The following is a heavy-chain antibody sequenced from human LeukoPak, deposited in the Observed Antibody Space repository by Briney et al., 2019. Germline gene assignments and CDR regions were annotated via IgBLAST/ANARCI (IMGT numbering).Heavy chain of an antibody. Sequence: SVKVSCKASGGTFSSYAISWVRQAPGQGLEWMGGIIPIFGTANYAQKFQGRVTITTDESTSTAYMELSSLRSEDTAVYYCGGSYCSSTSCSLGEGKYYYHMDVWGKGTTVTVSS. D-gene: IGHD2-2*01. CDR2: IIPIFGTA. J-gene: IGHJ6*03. V-gene: IGHV1-69*05. CDR3: GGSYCSSTSCSLGEGKYYYHMDV. CDR1: GGTFSSYA.